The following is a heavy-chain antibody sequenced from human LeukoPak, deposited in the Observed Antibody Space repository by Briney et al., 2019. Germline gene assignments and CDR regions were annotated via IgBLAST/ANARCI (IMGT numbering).Heavy chain of an antibody. Sequence: PSETLSLACTVSGGSISTYYWTWVRQPPGKGLEWIGCIYYSGNTNYNPSLKSRVTISVDTSKNQFSLKLSSVTAADTAVYYCAREGGSASSEVYWGQGTLVTVSS. D-gene: IGHD2-15*01. V-gene: IGHV4-59*12. CDR2: IYYSGNT. CDR1: GGSISTYY. J-gene: IGHJ4*02. CDR3: AREGGSASSEVY.